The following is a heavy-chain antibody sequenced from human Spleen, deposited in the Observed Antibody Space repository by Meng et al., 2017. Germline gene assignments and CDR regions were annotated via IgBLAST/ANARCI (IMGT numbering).Heavy chain of an antibody. Sequence: ASVKVSCKASGYTFTGYFMHWVRQAPGQGLEWMGWTNPDSGGTNYAQNFQDRVTMTRDTSISTAYMELSRLRSDDTAVYYCARGVMNTGYTSPSDYWGQGTLVTVSS. J-gene: IGHJ4*02. D-gene: IGHD5-12*01. CDR2: TNPDSGGT. V-gene: IGHV1-2*02. CDR1: GYTFTGYF. CDR3: ARGVMNTGYTSPSDY.